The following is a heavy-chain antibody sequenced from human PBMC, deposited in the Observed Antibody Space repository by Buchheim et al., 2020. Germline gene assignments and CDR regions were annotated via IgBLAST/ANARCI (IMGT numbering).Heavy chain of an antibody. Sequence: QVQLVESGGGVVQPGRSPRLSCAASGFTFSSYGMHWVRQAPGKGLEWVAVISYDGSNKYYADSVKGRFTISRDNSKNTLYLQMNSLRAEDTAVYYCAKSYYDFWSGYWWEDYYYGMDVWGQGTT. CDR3: AKSYYDFWSGYWWEDYYYGMDV. J-gene: IGHJ6*02. D-gene: IGHD3-3*01. CDR2: ISYDGSNK. V-gene: IGHV3-30*18. CDR1: GFTFSSYG.